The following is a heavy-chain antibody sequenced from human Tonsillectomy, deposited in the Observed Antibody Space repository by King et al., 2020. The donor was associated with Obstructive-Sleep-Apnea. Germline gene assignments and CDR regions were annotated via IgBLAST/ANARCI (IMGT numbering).Heavy chain of an antibody. D-gene: IGHD6-25*01. CDR3: ARVRIGSSGGMDV. CDR1: GGSISSGVYY. Sequence: MQLQESGPGLVKPSHTLSLTCTVSGGSISSGVYYWSWIRQHPGKGLAGRGRIIYSVVTYNNPSRKNRVTISVDTYKNQFSLNVSSVTAADTAVYYCARVRIGSSGGMDVWGQGTTVTVSS. CDR2: IIYSVVT. J-gene: IGHJ6*02. V-gene: IGHV4-31*03.